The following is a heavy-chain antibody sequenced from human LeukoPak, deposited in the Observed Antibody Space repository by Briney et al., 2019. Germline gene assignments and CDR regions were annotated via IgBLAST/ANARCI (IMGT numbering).Heavy chain of an antibody. D-gene: IGHD1/OR15-1a*01. CDR3: ATSLTYYFDY. V-gene: IGHV1-18*01. J-gene: IGHJ4*02. CDR2: ISAYNGNT. Sequence: ASVKVSCKASGYTFTSYGISWVRQAPGQGLEWMGWISAYNGNTNYAQKLQGRVTMTTDTPTSTAYMELSSLRSEDTAVYYCATSLTYYFDYWGQGTLVTVSS. CDR1: GYTFTSYG.